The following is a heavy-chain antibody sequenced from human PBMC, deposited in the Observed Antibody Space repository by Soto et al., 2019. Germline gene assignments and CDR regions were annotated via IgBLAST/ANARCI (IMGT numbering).Heavy chain of an antibody. J-gene: IGHJ4*02. Sequence: SETLSLTCTVSVGSISSYYWSWIRQPPGKGLEWIGYIYYSGSTNYNPSLKCRVTISVDTSKNQFSLKLSSVTAADTAVYYCARSDGRYWGQGTLVTVS. CDR3: ARSDGRY. CDR2: IYYSGST. V-gene: IGHV4-59*01. CDR1: VGSISSYY.